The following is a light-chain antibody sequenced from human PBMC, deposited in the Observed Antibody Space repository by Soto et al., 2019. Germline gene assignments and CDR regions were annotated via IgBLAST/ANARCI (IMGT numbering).Light chain of an antibody. Sequence: DIKMTQSPSSLSASVGDRVTITCRASQVIGNDLGWFQQKPGQAPKRLIYSASFLQTGVPSRFSGSGSGTEFTLTISSLQPEDFATYYCLQHKTYPWTFGQGTKVEIK. CDR3: LQHKTYPWT. V-gene: IGKV1-17*01. CDR1: QVIGND. J-gene: IGKJ1*01. CDR2: SAS.